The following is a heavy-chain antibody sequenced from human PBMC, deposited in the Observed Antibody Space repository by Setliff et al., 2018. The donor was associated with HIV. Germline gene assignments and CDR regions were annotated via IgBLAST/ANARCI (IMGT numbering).Heavy chain of an antibody. Sequence: SETLSLTCTVSGDSISSGRYYWSWIRRPAGKGLEWIGRIYTTGTTDYNPSLKTRVRMSIDTSKNQFSLNLTSGTAADTAVYYGASGPYCSNGVCRYSVWYFDFWGQGTRVTVSS. CDR2: IYTTGTT. V-gene: IGHV4-61*02. D-gene: IGHD2-8*01. CDR3: ASGPYCSNGVCRYSVWYFDF. CDR1: GDSISSGRYY. J-gene: IGHJ4*02.